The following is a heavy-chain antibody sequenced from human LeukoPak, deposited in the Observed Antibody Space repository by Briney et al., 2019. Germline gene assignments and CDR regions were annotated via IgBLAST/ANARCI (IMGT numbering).Heavy chain of an antibody. CDR2: INHSGST. CDR1: CGSFSGYY. CDR3: AGGVYYGSGSYPYYYYYGMDV. Sequence: PSETLSLTCAVYCGSFSGYYWSWIRQPPGKGLEWIGEINHSGSTNYNPSLKSRVTISVDTSKNQFSLKLSSVTAADTAVYYCAGGVYYGSGSYPYYYYYGMDVWGQGTTVTVSS. D-gene: IGHD3-10*01. J-gene: IGHJ6*02. V-gene: IGHV4-34*01.